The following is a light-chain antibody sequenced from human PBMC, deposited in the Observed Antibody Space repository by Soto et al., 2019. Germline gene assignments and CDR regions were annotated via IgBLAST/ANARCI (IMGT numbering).Light chain of an antibody. CDR2: EHN. CDR3: QSYDTSNVV. V-gene: IGLV6-57*04. CDR1: NGSIASYY. Sequence: NFMLAQPHSVSESPGKMVTISCTRTNGSIASYYVQWYQQRPGSAPTTVIYEHNQRPSGVPDRFSGSIDSSSNSASLTISGLKTEDEADYYCQSYDTSNVVFGGGTKLTVL. J-gene: IGLJ2*01.